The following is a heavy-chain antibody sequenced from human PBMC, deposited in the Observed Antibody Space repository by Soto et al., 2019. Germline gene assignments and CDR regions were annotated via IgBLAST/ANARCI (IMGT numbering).Heavy chain of an antibody. Sequence: EVQLLESGGGLVQPGGSLRLSCAASGFTFSSHVMNWVRQAPGKGLEWVAAISGCGGTTYYGDSVEGRFTMSRDNSKHTLYLQMNSLRADDTAVYYCARGPRAPPPHDYGMDVWGQGTTVTVSS. CDR2: ISGCGGTT. CDR1: GFTFSSHV. CDR3: ARGPRAPPPHDYGMDV. V-gene: IGHV3-23*01. J-gene: IGHJ6*02.